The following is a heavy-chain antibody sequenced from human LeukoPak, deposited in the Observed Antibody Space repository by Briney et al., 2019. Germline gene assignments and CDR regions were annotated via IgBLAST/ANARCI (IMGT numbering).Heavy chain of an antibody. J-gene: IGHJ4*02. CDR1: GFTFSNYW. V-gene: IGHV3-7*01. CDR3: ARPYGIDWSGLEH. CDR2: IKPDGSAQ. Sequence: GGSLRISCAASGFTFSNYWMTWVRQAPGKGLEWVANIKPDGSAQYYADSVRGRFTISRDSAKNSVFLQMNSLRAEDTAVYHCARPYGIDWSGLEHWGRGTLVTVSS. D-gene: IGHD3-9*01.